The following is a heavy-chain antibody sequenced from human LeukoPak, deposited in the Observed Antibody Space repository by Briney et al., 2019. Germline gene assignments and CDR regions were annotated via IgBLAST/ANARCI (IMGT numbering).Heavy chain of an antibody. J-gene: IGHJ4*02. CDR2: INPSGGST. Sequence: ASVKVSCKASGYTFTSYYMHWVRQAPGQGLEWMGIINPSGGSTSYAQKFQGRVTMTRDTSTSTVYMELSSLRSEDTAVYYCAREEKDYYDSSGYLGVSGYWGQGTLVTVSS. CDR1: GYTFTSYY. V-gene: IGHV1-46*01. D-gene: IGHD3-22*01. CDR3: AREEKDYYDSSGYLGVSGY.